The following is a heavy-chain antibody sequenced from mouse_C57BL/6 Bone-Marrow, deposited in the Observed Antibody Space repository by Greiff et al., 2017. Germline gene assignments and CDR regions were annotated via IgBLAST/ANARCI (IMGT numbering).Heavy chain of an antibody. Sequence: VQLQQPGAELVKPGASVKLSCKASGYTFTSYWMHWVKQRPGQGLEWIGMIHPNSGSTNYNEKFKSKATLTVDKSSSTAYMQLSSLTSEDSAVYYCARCYYGSSYWFAYWGQGTLVTVSA. V-gene: IGHV1-64*01. D-gene: IGHD1-1*01. CDR1: GYTFTSYW. CDR2: IHPNSGST. J-gene: IGHJ3*01. CDR3: ARCYYGSSYWFAY.